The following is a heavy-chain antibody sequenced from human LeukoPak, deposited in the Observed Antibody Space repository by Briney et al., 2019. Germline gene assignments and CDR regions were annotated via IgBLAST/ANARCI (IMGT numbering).Heavy chain of an antibody. V-gene: IGHV1-24*01. CDR1: GYTFTGYY. J-gene: IGHJ4*02. CDR3: ATSRLERQAKFDY. Sequence: GASVKVSCKASGYTFTGYYMHWVRQAPGQGLEWMGGFDPEDGETIYAQKFQGRVTMTEDTSTDTAYMELSSLRSEDTAVYYCATSRLERQAKFDYWGQGTLVTVSS. D-gene: IGHD1-1*01. CDR2: FDPEDGET.